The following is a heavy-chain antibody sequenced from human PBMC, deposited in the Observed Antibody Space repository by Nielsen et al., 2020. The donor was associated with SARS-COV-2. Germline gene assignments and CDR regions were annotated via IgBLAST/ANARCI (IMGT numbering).Heavy chain of an antibody. D-gene: IGHD3-22*01. CDR2: INPTNGGT. Sequence: ASVKVSCKGSGYSYTSYWMGWVRQAPGQGLEWMGLINPTNGGTTYAQKFLGTVTMTRDTSTSTVYMELSSLRSDDTAVYYCARDSSGTYRRVDYWGQGTLVTVSS. CDR1: GYSYTSYW. J-gene: IGHJ4*02. CDR3: ARDSSGTYRRVDY. V-gene: IGHV1-46*01.